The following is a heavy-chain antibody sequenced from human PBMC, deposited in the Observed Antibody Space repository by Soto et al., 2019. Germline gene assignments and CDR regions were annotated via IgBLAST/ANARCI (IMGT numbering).Heavy chain of an antibody. Sequence: VSLRLSCVASDFTFSTYSMNWVRQAPGKGLEWVAYISATSNHIYYADSLKGRFTISRDNAKSSLYLHMNSLRAEDTAVYFCARDSITIFGGGMDVWGQGTTVTVSS. D-gene: IGHD3-3*01. CDR2: ISATSNHI. V-gene: IGHV3-21*01. CDR3: ARDSITIFGGGMDV. CDR1: DFTFSTYS. J-gene: IGHJ6*02.